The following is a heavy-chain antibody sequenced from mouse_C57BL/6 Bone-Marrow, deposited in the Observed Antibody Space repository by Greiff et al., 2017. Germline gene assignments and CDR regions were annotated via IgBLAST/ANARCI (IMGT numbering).Heavy chain of an antibody. CDR2: IDPENGDT. J-gene: IGHJ3*01. V-gene: IGHV14-4*01. D-gene: IGHD3-3*01. CDR3: TTWGGREFAY. Sequence: EVQLQQSGAELVRPGASVKLSCTASGFNIKDDYMHWVKQRPEQGLEWIGWIDPENGDTEYASKFQGKATITADTSSNTAYLQLSSLTSEDTAVYYCTTWGGREFAYWGQGTLVTVSA. CDR1: GFNIKDDY.